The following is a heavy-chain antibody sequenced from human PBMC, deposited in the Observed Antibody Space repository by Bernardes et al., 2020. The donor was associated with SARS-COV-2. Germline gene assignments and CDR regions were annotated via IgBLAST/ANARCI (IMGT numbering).Heavy chain of an antibody. CDR1: GFTFHSYG. CDR2: IWYDGSNK. D-gene: IGHD6-6*01. Sequence: GSLRLSCAASGFTFHSYGMDWVRQAPGKGLEWVAFIWYDGSNKYYADSVKGRFTISRDNSKNTLYLQMNSLRAEDTAVYYCARGLMGVYDAFDIWGQGTMVTVSS. V-gene: IGHV3-33*01. J-gene: IGHJ3*02. CDR3: ARGLMGVYDAFDI.